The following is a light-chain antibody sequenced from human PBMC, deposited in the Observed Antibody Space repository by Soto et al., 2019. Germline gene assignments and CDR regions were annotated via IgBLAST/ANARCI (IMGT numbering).Light chain of an antibody. CDR2: GAS. CDR3: QQYGTSPWT. J-gene: IGKJ1*01. V-gene: IGKV3-20*01. Sequence: EIVLTQSPGTLSLSPGERATLSCRASQSVSSSYLAWYQQKPGQAPRLLIYGASSRATGIPDRFSGSGSGTEFTLTICRLEPEDFAVYYCQQYGTSPWTFGQGTKVEIK. CDR1: QSVSSSY.